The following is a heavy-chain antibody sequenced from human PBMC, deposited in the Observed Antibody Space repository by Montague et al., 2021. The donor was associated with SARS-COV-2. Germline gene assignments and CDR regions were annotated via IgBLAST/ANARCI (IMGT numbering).Heavy chain of an antibody. D-gene: IGHD5-12*01. J-gene: IGHJ5*02. V-gene: IGHV3-9*01. Sequence: SLRLSCAASGFTFDDYVMHWVRQAPGKGLEWVSGIGWRSGSIGYADSVXGRFTISRDNAKNSLYLQMNSLRAEDTALYHCAKGQKIQWLVFNSAPDWFDPWGQGTLVTVSS. CDR2: IGWRSGSI. CDR1: GFTFDDYV. CDR3: AKGQKIQWLVFNSAPDWFDP.